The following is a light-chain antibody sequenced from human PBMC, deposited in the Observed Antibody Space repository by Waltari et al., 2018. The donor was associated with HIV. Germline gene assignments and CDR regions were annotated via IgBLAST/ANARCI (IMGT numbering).Light chain of an antibody. Sequence: EIVMTQSPGTLSLSPGETATLNCRASQSVNANYLAWYQQKPGQPPRLLMYGASTRNTGVPDRFTGSGSGTDFTLTISRLEADDFAVYYCQQFADSLLTFGGGTKVEIK. J-gene: IGKJ4*01. V-gene: IGKV3-20*01. CDR1: QSVNANY. CDR2: GAS. CDR3: QQFADSLLT.